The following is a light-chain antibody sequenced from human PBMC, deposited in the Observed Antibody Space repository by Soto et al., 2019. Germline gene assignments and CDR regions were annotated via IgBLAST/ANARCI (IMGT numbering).Light chain of an antibody. V-gene: IGKV3-15*01. CDR2: GAS. CDR1: QSVSSN. Sequence: EIVMTQSPATLSVSPGERATLSCRASQSVSSNLAWYQQKPGQAPRLLIYGASTRATGIPARFSGSGSGTEFTLTIGSLQSEDFAVYYCQQYNNWPFFGQGTRLEIK. CDR3: QQYNNWPF. J-gene: IGKJ5*01.